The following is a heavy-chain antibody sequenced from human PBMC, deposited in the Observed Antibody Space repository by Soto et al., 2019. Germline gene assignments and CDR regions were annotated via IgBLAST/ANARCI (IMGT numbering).Heavy chain of an antibody. V-gene: IGHV1-2*02. CDR3: ASDIARRWGYYFDP. Sequence: ASVNVSCKPSGYTFTGYYIHWVRQTPGQGLECMGWINPNSGGTNYTQKFLGRVTMTRDTSISTLYMELSRLRSDDTAVYYCASDIARRWGYYFDPWGQGTLVTVSS. D-gene: IGHD6-13*01. CDR2: INPNSGGT. J-gene: IGHJ4*02. CDR1: GYTFTGYY.